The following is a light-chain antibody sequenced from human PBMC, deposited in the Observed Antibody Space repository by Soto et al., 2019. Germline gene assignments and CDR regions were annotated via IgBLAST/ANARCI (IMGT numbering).Light chain of an antibody. CDR1: QDISNY. CDR2: DAS. J-gene: IGKJ4*01. CDR3: QQYDNLPLT. V-gene: IGKV1-33*01. Sequence: IQMTQSPSSLSASVGDRVTITCQASQDISNYLNWYQQKPGKAPKLLIYDASNLETGVPSRFSGSGSGTDFTFTISSVQPEDIATYYCQQYDNLPLTFGGGTKVDIK.